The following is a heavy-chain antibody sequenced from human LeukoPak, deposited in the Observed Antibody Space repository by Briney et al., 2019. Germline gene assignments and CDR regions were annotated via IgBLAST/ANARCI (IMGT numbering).Heavy chain of an antibody. CDR1: GGSISSYY. V-gene: IGHV4-59*12. CDR2: IYYSGST. J-gene: IGHJ4*02. Sequence: SETLSLTCTVSGGSISSYYWSWIRQPPGKGLEWIGYIYYSGSTYYNPSLKSRVTISVDTSKNQFSLKLSSVTAADTAVYYCARDRKTYYYDSSGYAPFDYWGQGTLVTVSS. CDR3: ARDRKTYYYDSSGYAPFDY. D-gene: IGHD3-22*01.